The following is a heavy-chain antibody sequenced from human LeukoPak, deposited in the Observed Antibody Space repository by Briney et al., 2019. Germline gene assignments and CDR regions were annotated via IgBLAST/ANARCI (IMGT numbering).Heavy chain of an antibody. CDR1: GFTFSSYS. CDR2: ISSSGSTI. J-gene: IGHJ3*02. CDR3: ARDRLTVVTLNDAFDI. Sequence: GGSLRLSCAASGFTFSSYSMNWIRQAPGKGLEWVSYISSSGSTIYYADSVKGRFTISRDNAKNSLYLQMNSLRAEDTAVYYCARDRLTVVTLNDAFDIWGQGTMVTVSS. D-gene: IGHD4-23*01. V-gene: IGHV3-48*04.